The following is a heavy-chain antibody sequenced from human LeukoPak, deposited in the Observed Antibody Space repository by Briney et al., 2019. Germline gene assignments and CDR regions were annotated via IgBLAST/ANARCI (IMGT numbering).Heavy chain of an antibody. J-gene: IGHJ4*02. D-gene: IGHD1-26*01. V-gene: IGHV4-4*07. CDR3: ARGTGSYFWVYYFDY. CDR2: IYTSGST. Sequence: SETLSLTCTVSGGSINSYYWSWIRQPAGKGLEWIGRIYTSGSTNYNPSLKSRVTMSVDTSKNQFSLKLSSVTAADTAVYYCARGTGSYFWVYYFDYWGQGTLVTVSS. CDR1: GGSINSYY.